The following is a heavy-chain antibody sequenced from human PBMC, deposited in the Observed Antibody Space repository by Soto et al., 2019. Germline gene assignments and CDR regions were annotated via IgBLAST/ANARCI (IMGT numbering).Heavy chain of an antibody. D-gene: IGHD6-13*01. CDR1: GFSFSSYA. Sequence: GGSLRLSCVASGFSFSSYAMSWVRQAPGEGLEWVSVISGSDGSTYYAGSVKGRFTISRDDSKNTLYLQMNSLRAEDTAVYYCARDRERDAWYEDYWGQGTLVTVSS. J-gene: IGHJ4*02. CDR3: ARDRERDAWYEDY. CDR2: ISGSDGST. V-gene: IGHV3-23*01.